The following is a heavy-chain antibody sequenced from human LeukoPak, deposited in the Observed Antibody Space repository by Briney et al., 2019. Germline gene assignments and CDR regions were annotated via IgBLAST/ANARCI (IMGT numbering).Heavy chain of an antibody. D-gene: IGHD1-26*01. J-gene: IGHJ4*02. CDR2: INPNSGGT. Sequence: ASVKVSCKASGYTFTGYYMHWVRQAPGQGLEWMGWINPNSGGTNYAQKFQGRVTMTRDTSISTAYMELSRLRSDDTAVYYCARYSGSYPKGFDYWGQGTLVTVSS. CDR1: GYTFTGYY. V-gene: IGHV1-2*02. CDR3: ARYSGSYPKGFDY.